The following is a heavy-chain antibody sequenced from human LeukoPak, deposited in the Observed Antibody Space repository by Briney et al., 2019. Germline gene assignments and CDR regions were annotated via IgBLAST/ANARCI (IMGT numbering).Heavy chain of an antibody. V-gene: IGHV3-21*01. CDR3: ARDWVTTTGLKYYYYMDV. J-gene: IGHJ6*03. CDR1: GFTFSRYT. CDR2: ISSSSSYI. Sequence: GGFLRLSCAASGFTFSRYTMNWVRQAPGKGLEWVSSISSSSSYIYYADSVKGRFTISRDNAKNSLYLQMNSLRAEDTAVYYCARDWVTTTGLKYYYYMDVWGKGTTVTVSS. D-gene: IGHD1-1*01.